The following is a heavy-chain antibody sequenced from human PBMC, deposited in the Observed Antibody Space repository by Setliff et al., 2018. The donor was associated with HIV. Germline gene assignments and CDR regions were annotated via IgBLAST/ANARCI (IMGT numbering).Heavy chain of an antibody. CDR3: ARDMSPMFPYYFDD. CDR1: GGSFSGYY. Sequence: SETLSLTCAVYGGSFSGYYWSWIRQPPGKGLEWIGEISHGGSTNYNPSLKSRVTISVETSKNQFSLKLSSVTAADTAVYYCARDMSPMFPYYFDDWGQGTLVTVSS. V-gene: IGHV4-34*01. J-gene: IGHJ4*02. D-gene: IGHD3-10*02. CDR2: ISHGGST.